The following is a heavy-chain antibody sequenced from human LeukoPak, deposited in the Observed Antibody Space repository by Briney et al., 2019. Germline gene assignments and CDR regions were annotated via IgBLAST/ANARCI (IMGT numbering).Heavy chain of an antibody. Sequence: SQTLSLTCAVSGGSISSYYWSWIRQPPGKGLEWIGYIYYSGSTNYNPSLKSRVTISVDTSKNQFSLKLSSVTAADTAVYYCARHNPWYFDYWGQGTLVTVSS. CDR3: ARHNPWYFDY. CDR1: GGSISSYY. CDR2: IYYSGST. V-gene: IGHV4-59*08. J-gene: IGHJ4*02.